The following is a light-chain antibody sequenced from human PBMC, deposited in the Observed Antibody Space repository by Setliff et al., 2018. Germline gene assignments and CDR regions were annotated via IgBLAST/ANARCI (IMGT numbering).Light chain of an antibody. CDR1: RFNIGNNY. V-gene: IGLV1-51*01. Sequence: QSVLTQPPSVSAAPGQKVAISCSGSRFNIGNNYVSWYQQLTGRGPRLLIYDTYGRPSGIPDRFSGSKSGTSATLDITGLQGGDEAVYYCGTWDNSLDAFVFGTGTKVTVL. J-gene: IGLJ1*01. CDR3: GTWDNSLDAFV. CDR2: DTY.